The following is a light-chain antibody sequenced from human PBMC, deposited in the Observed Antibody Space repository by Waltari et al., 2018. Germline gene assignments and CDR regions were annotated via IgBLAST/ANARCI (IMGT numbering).Light chain of an antibody. Sequence: DIQMTQSPSSLSASVGDRVTITCRASQGISNYLAWYQQKPGKVPKLLIYAASTLQSGVPSRFSGSGSGTDFTLTISSLQPEDVATYYCQKYNSASAFGQGTRLGIK. CDR2: AAS. CDR1: QGISNY. CDR3: QKYNSASA. J-gene: IGKJ5*01. V-gene: IGKV1-27*01.